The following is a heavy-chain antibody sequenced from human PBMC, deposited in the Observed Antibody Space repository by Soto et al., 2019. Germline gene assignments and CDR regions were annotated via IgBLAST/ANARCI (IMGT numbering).Heavy chain of an antibody. CDR1: GYTFTSYG. CDR3: ARDKGWGSGTFYYYYYGMDV. Sequence: ASVKVSCKASGYTFTSYGISWVRQAPGQGLEWMGWISAYNGNTNYAQKLQGRVTMTTDTSTSTAYMELRSLRSDDTAGYYCARDKGWGSGTFYYYYYGMDVWGQGTTVTVSS. D-gene: IGHD6-25*01. CDR2: ISAYNGNT. V-gene: IGHV1-18*04. J-gene: IGHJ6*02.